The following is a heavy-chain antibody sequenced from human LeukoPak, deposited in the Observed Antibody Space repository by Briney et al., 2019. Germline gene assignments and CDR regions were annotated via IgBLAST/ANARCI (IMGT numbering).Heavy chain of an antibody. CDR3: VREVIAAHNWFDP. D-gene: IGHD6-6*01. V-gene: IGHV4-59*12. Sequence: SETLSLTCTVSGGSISSYYWSWIRQPPGKGLEWIGYIYYSGSTNYNPSLKSRVTISVDTSKNQFSLKLSSVTAADTAVYYCVREVIAAHNWFDPWAREPWSPSPQ. CDR1: GGSISSYY. CDR2: IYYSGST. J-gene: IGHJ5*02.